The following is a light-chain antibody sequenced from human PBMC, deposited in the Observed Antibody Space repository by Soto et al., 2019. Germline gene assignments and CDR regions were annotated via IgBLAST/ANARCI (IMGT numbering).Light chain of an antibody. CDR2: RNS. Sequence: QSVLTKPPSASGTAVQRVTISCSGSSSNIGSNYVYWYQQLPGTVPQLLIYRNSERPSGVPDRFSGSKSGTSASLAISGLRSEDEADYYCAAWDDSLSGVVFGGGTKLTVL. J-gene: IGLJ2*01. CDR3: AAWDDSLSGVV. CDR1: SSNIGSNY. V-gene: IGLV1-47*01.